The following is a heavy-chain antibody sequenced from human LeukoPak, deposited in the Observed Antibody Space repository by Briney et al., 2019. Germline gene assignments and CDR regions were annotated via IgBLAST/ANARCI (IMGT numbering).Heavy chain of an antibody. CDR3: ARDRSSWGYYFDY. Sequence: SETLSLTCTVSGGSISSSSYYWSWIRQPPGKGLEWIGYIYYSGSTNYNPPLKSRVTISVDTSKNQFSLKLSSVTAADTAVYYCARDRSSWGYYFDYWGQGTLVTVSS. J-gene: IGHJ4*02. CDR2: IYYSGST. CDR1: GGSISSSSYY. D-gene: IGHD2-2*01. V-gene: IGHV4-61*01.